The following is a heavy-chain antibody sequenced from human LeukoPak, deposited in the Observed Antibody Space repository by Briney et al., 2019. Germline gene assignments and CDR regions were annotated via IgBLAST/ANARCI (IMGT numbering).Heavy chain of an antibody. Sequence: SAKVSCKASGGTFSSYAISWVRQAPGQGLEWMGGIIPIFGTANYAQKFQGRVTITTDESTSTAYMELSSLRSEDTAVYYCARDVVSSGWYPAYFDYWGQGTLVTVSS. CDR1: GGTFSSYA. D-gene: IGHD6-19*01. V-gene: IGHV1-69*05. J-gene: IGHJ4*02. CDR3: ARDVVSSGWYPAYFDY. CDR2: IIPIFGTA.